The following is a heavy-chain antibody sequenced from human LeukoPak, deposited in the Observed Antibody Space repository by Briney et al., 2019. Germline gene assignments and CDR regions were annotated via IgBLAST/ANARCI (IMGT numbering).Heavy chain of an antibody. V-gene: IGHV3-21*01. CDR1: RFTFSSYS. Sequence: GGSLRLSCAASRFTFSSYSMNWVRQAPGKGLEWVSSISSSSSYIYYADSVKGRFTISRDNAKNSLYLQMNSLRAEDTAVYYCARDLRSYGFREDDAFDIRGQGTMVTVSS. J-gene: IGHJ3*02. CDR2: ISSSSSYI. CDR3: ARDLRSYGFREDDAFDI. D-gene: IGHD5-18*01.